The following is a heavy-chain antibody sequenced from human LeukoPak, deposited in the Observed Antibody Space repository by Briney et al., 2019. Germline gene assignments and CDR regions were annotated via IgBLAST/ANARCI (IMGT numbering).Heavy chain of an antibody. D-gene: IGHD5-12*01. CDR3: ARDRGSGYYVFDY. J-gene: IGHJ4*02. CDR1: GYTFISYY. CDR2: INLSGGVT. V-gene: IGHV1-46*04. Sequence: ASVKVSCKASGYTFISYYIHWVRQAPGQGLEWMGTINLSGGVTSYAQKLQGRVTMTKDTSTSTVYMELSSLRSEDTAIYYCARDRGSGYYVFDYWGQRTLVTVSS.